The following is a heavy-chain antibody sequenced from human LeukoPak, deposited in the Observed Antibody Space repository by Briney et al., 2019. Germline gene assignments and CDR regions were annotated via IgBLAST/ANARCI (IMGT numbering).Heavy chain of an antibody. J-gene: IGHJ4*02. V-gene: IGHV4-59*01. CDR3: ARGYVDTAMVNWYYFDY. D-gene: IGHD5-18*01. Sequence: TTSETLSLTRTVSGGSISSYYWSWIRQPPGKGLEWIGYIYYSGSTNYNPSLKSRVTISVDTSKNQFSLKLSSVTAADTAVYYCARGYVDTAMVNWYYFDYWGQGTLVTVSS. CDR2: IYYSGST. CDR1: GGSISSYY.